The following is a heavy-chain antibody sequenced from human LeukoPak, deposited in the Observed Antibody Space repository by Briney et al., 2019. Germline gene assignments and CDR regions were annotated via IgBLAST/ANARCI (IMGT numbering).Heavy chain of an antibody. CDR1: GYTFTDYY. J-gene: IGHJ3*02. Sequence: ASVKVSCKASGYTFTDYYMHWVRQAPGQGLQWMGIINPSGGSTSYAQKFQGRVTMTRDTSTSTVYMERSRLRSEDTAGYYCARDDVGVPARAAFDIWGQGTMVTVSS. D-gene: IGHD2-2*01. V-gene: IGHV1-46*01. CDR2: INPSGGST. CDR3: ARDDVGVPARAAFDI.